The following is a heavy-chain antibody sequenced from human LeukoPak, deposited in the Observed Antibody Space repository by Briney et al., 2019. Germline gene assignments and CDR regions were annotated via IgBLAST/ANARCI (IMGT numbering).Heavy chain of an antibody. D-gene: IGHD3-10*01. CDR2: ISYDGSNK. V-gene: IGHV3-30*18. CDR1: GFIFSSYG. J-gene: IGHJ4*02. CDR3: ANMDYYGSGSYYNPY. Sequence: GGSLRLSCAASGFIFSSYGMHWVRQAPGKGLEWVAVISYDGSNKYYADSVKGRFTISRDNSKNTLYLQMNSLRAEDTAVYYCANMDYYGSGSYYNPYWGQGTLVTVSS.